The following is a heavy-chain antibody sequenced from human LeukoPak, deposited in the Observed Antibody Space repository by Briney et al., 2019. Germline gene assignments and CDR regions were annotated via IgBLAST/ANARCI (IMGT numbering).Heavy chain of an antibody. J-gene: IGHJ3*02. Sequence: GGSLSLSCEASGFTFSDFHMSWIRQAPGKGLEWVSYISSGGTIYYADSVKSRFTISRDNAKTSLYLQVNSLTAEDTAVYFCARDHWLLRAFDIWGQGTMVTVSS. V-gene: IGHV3-11*01. CDR3: ARDHWLLRAFDI. CDR2: ISSGGTI. D-gene: IGHD3-9*01. CDR1: GFTFSDFH.